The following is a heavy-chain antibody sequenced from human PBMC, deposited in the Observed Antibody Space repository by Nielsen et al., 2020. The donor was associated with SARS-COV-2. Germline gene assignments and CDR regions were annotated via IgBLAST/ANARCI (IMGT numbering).Heavy chain of an antibody. V-gene: IGHV3-23*01. CDR3: ARDPYSNPYYYYGMDV. Sequence: GESLKISCAASGFTFSSYAMSWVRQAPGKGLEWVSAISGNGGSTYYADSVKGRFTISRDNSKNTLYLQMNSLRAEDTAVYYCARDPYSNPYYYYGMDVWGQGTTVTVSS. CDR2: ISGNGGST. D-gene: IGHD6-13*01. CDR1: GFTFSSYA. J-gene: IGHJ6*02.